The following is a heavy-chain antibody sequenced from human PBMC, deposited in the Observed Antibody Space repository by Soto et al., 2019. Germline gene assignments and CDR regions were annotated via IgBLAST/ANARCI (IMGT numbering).Heavy chain of an antibody. Sequence: PGGSLRLSCAASGFTFSSYGMHWVRQAPGKGLEWVAVISCGGSNTYYADSVKGRFTLSRDSSKNTLYLQMNSLRAEDTAVYYCAKVGPGDRYYFDFWAQGSLVTVSS. CDR2: ISCGGSNT. CDR1: GFTFSSYG. J-gene: IGHJ4*02. V-gene: IGHV3-30*18. D-gene: IGHD2-21*02. CDR3: AKVGPGDRYYFDF.